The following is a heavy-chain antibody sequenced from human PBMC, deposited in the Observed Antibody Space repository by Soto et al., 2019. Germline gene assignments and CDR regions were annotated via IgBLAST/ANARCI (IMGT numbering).Heavy chain of an antibody. V-gene: IGHV1-46*01. J-gene: IGHJ4*02. D-gene: IGHD6-19*01. CDR1: GYTFTSYY. CDR3: ARDSGYTSGWPEAGVY. Sequence: QVQLVQSGAEVKKPGASVKVSCKASGYTFTSYYMHWVRQAPGQGLEWMGIINPSGGSTSYTQKFQGRVTMTRDTSTSTVYMELTSLRSEDTAVYYCARDSGYTSGWPEAGVYWGQGTLVTVSS. CDR2: INPSGGST.